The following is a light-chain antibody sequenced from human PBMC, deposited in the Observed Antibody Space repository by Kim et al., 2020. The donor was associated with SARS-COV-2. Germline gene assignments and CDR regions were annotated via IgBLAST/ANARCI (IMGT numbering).Light chain of an antibody. V-gene: IGKV3-20*01. Sequence: SPGERATLSCRASQSVKSNYLAWYQQKPGQTPRLLIYAASSRATGIPDRFSGSGSGTDFTLTISRVEPEDIAVYYCQQYGGSVWTFGKGTKVEIK. CDR1: QSVKSNY. CDR3: QQYGGSVWT. J-gene: IGKJ1*01. CDR2: AAS.